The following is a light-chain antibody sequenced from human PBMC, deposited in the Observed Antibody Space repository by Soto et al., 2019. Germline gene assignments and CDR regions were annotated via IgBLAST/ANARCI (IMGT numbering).Light chain of an antibody. CDR2: VAS. CDR1: QNIGRF. Sequence: DIQMTQSPSSLSASVGDRVTITCRASQNIGRFLNWHQQKPGKAPNVLINVASTLRSGVPSRFSGSGSGTDFNLTINSLQPEDFATYFCQQSFTTPLNFGGGTKVEIK. J-gene: IGKJ4*01. CDR3: QQSFTTPLN. V-gene: IGKV1-39*01.